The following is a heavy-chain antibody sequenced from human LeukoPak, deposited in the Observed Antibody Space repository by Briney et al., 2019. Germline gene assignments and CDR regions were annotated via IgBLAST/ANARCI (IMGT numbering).Heavy chain of an antibody. J-gene: IGHJ1*01. V-gene: IGHV3-23*01. CDR1: GFTFSNYD. Sequence: GGSLRLSCVASGFTFSNYDMSWVRQAPNKGPDWVSVVSGSSHKIRYADSVKGRFTISRDNFENTLYLQMNNLRAEDTALYYCAGRPTGYSSGYIFWGQGALVTVSS. D-gene: IGHD5-18*01. CDR2: VSGSSHKI. CDR3: AGRPTGYSSGYIF.